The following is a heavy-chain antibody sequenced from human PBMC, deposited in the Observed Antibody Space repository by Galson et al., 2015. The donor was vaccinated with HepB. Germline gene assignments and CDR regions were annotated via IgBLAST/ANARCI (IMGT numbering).Heavy chain of an antibody. V-gene: IGHV3-49*04. CDR1: GFTFNNYA. CDR2: IRTETYGGTT. CDR3: TRDLGYYYGSGSDY. Sequence: SLRLSCAASGFTFNNYAMHWVRQAPGKGLEWVAFIRTETYGGTTEYAASVKGRFTIFRDDSNSIAYLQMNSLKIADTAVYYCTRDLGYYYGSGSDYLGQGTLVTVSS. J-gene: IGHJ4*02. D-gene: IGHD3-10*01.